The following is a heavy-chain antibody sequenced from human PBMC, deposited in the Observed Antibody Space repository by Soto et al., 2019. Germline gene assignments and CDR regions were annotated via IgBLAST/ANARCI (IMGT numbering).Heavy chain of an antibody. CDR3: ARDHYYDSSGYPTPLDY. CDR1: GFTFSSYG. D-gene: IGHD3-22*01. CDR2: IWYDGSNK. Sequence: PGGSLRLSCAASGFTFSSYGMHWVRQAPGKGLEWVAVIWYDGSNKYYADSVKGRFTISRDNSKNTLYLQMNSLRAEDTAVYYCARDHYYDSSGYPTPLDYWGQGTLVTVSS. J-gene: IGHJ4*02. V-gene: IGHV3-33*01.